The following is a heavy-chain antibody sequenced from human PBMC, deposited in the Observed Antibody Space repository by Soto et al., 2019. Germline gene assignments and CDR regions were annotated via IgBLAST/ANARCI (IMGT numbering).Heavy chain of an antibody. V-gene: IGHV1-46*01. CDR2: INPSGGST. CDR1: GYTFTSYY. CDR3: GISYYYDSSGYYRRDYYYGMDV. D-gene: IGHD3-22*01. Sequence: GASVKVSCKASGYTFTSYYMHWVRQAPGQGLEWMGIINPSGGSTSYAQKFQGRVTMTRDTSTSTVYMELSSLRSEDTAVYYCGISYYYDSSGYYRRDYYYGMDVWGQRTTVTVSS. J-gene: IGHJ6*02.